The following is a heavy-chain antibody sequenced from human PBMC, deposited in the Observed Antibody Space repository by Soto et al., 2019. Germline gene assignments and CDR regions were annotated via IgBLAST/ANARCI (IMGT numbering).Heavy chain of an antibody. Sequence: SVKVSCKASGGTFSSYAISWVRQAPVQGLEWMGGIIPIFGTANYAQKFQGRVTITADESTSTAYMELRSLRSEDTAVYYCAKNYYDSSGYYYYFDYWGQGTLVTVSS. CDR3: AKNYYDSSGYYYYFDY. J-gene: IGHJ4*02. CDR2: IIPIFGTA. D-gene: IGHD3-22*01. CDR1: GGTFSSYA. V-gene: IGHV1-69*01.